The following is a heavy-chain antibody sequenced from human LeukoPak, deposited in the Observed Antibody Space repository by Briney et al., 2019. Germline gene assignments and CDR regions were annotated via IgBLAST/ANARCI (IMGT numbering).Heavy chain of an antibody. CDR2: FDPEDGET. CDR3: ATGRIVVGATPQPNYYGMDV. J-gene: IGHJ6*02. D-gene: IGHD2-15*01. CDR1: GYTLTELS. V-gene: IGHV1-24*01. Sequence: ASVKFSCKVSGYTLTELSMHWVRQAPGKGLEWMGGFDPEDGETIYAQKFQGRVTMTEDTSTDTAYMELSSLRSEDTAVYYCATGRIVVGATPQPNYYGMDVWGQGTTVTVSS.